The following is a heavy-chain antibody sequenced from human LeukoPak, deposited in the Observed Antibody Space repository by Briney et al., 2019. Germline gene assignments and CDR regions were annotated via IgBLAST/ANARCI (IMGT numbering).Heavy chain of an antibody. CDR2: ISSSSYYT. D-gene: IGHD2-15*01. V-gene: IGHV3-21*01. CDR1: GFTFSSCS. J-gene: IGHJ4*02. Sequence: TGGSLRLSCAASGFTFSSCSMHWVRQAPGKGLEWVSSISSSSYYTYYADSVKGRFTISRDNAKNSLYLQMNSLRAEDTAVYYCARDARICSGGSCYFDFWGQGTLVTVSS. CDR3: ARDARICSGGSCYFDF.